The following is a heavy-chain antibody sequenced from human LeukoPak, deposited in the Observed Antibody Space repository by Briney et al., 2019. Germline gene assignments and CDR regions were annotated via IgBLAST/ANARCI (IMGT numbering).Heavy chain of an antibody. V-gene: IGHV4-34*01. J-gene: IGHJ4*02. CDR1: GGSFSGYY. CDR3: ARRRVLLWFGELFRATYFDY. D-gene: IGHD3-10*01. CDR2: INHSGST. Sequence: KPSETLSLTCAVYGGSFSGYYWSWIRQPPGKGLEWIGEINHSGSTNYNPSLKSRVTISVDTSKNQFSLKLSSVTAADTAVYYCARRRVLLWFGELFRATYFDYWGQGTLVTVSS.